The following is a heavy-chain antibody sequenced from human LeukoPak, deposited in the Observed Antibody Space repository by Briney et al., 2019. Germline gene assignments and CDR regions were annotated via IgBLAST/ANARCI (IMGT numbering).Heavy chain of an antibody. V-gene: IGHV3-30*14. CDR1: GFTFSSYA. Sequence: PGGSLRLSCAASGFTFSSYAMHWVRQAPGRGLEWVAVISYDGSNKYYADSVKGRFTISRDNSKNTLYLQMNSLRAEDTAVYYCARELGGMDVWGQGTTVTVSS. CDR3: ARELGGMDV. CDR2: ISYDGSNK. J-gene: IGHJ6*02.